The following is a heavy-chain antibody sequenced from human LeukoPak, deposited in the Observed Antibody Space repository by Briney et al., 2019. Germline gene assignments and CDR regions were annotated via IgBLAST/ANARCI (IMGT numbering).Heavy chain of an antibody. D-gene: IGHD2-15*01. V-gene: IGHV3-21*01. Sequence: PGGSLRLSCAASGFTFSSYSMNSVRQAPGKGLEWVSSISSSSSYIYYADSVKGRFTISRDNAKNSLYLQMNSLRAEDTAVYYCARDYSLDFDYWGQGTLATVSS. CDR3: ARDYSLDFDY. J-gene: IGHJ4*02. CDR2: ISSSSSYI. CDR1: GFTFSSYS.